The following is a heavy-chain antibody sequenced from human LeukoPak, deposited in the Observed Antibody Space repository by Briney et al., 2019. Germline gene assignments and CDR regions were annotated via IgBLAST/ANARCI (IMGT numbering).Heavy chain of an antibody. CDR2: ISSSGST. V-gene: IGHV4-61*02. CDR1: GDSISSGDYY. J-gene: IGHJ6*03. Sequence: SETLSLTCTVSGDSISSGDYYWSWIRQPAGKGLEWIGRISSSGSTNYNPSLKSRVTISVDTSKNQFSLKLSSVTAADTAVYYCARAAGNNYYYYYYMDVWGKGTTVTVSS. D-gene: IGHD6-13*01. CDR3: ARAAGNNYYYYYYMDV.